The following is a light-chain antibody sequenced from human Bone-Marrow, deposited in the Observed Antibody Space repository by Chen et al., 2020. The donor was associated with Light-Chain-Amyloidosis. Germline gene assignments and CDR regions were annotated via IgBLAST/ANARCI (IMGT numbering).Light chain of an antibody. CDR3: QSADSSGTYEVI. J-gene: IGLJ2*01. CDR2: RDT. Sequence: SHDLTQPPSVSVPPGPTARITCSGDDLPTKYAYWYQQKPGQAPVLVIHRDTERPSGISERFSGSSSGTTATLTISGVQAEDEADYHCQSADSSGTYEVIFGGGTKLTVL. CDR1: DLPTKY. V-gene: IGLV3-25*03.